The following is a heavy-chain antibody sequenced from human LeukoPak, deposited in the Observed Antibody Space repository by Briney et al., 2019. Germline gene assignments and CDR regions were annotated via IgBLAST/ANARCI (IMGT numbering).Heavy chain of an antibody. CDR2: INGNSGSL. Sequence: GGSLRHSCAPPGFTFVNYAMHRSGQAPGKGLEWVSGINGNSGSLGYADSVKGRFTISRDNAKNSLSLQMNSLRTEDTALYYCEKDRAYTVRGPDYLAQGILVTVSS. CDR3: EKDRAYTVRGPDY. CDR1: GFTFVNYA. J-gene: IGHJ4*02. V-gene: IGHV3-9*01. D-gene: IGHD3-16*01.